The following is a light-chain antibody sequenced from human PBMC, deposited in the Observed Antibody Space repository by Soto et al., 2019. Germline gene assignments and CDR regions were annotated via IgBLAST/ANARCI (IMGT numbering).Light chain of an antibody. CDR1: SSNIGSNY. CDR2: RNN. Sequence: QSVLTQPPSASGTPGQRVTISCSGSSSNIGSNYVYWYQQLPGTAPNLLIYRNNQRPSGVPDRFSGSKSGTSASRAISGLRSEDEAEYYCAAWDDSLSGYVFGTGTKLTVL. CDR3: AAWDDSLSGYV. V-gene: IGLV1-47*01. J-gene: IGLJ1*01.